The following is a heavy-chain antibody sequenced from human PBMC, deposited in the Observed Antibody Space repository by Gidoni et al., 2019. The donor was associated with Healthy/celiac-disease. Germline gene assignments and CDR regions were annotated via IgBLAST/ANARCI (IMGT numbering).Heavy chain of an antibody. V-gene: IGHV4-59*01. CDR1: GGSISSYY. CDR2: IYYSGST. J-gene: IGHJ4*02. CDR3: ARAWDGYNYHFDY. D-gene: IGHD5-12*01. Sequence: QVQLQESGPGLVKPSETLSLTCTVSGGSISSYYWSWIRQPPGKGLEWIGYIYYSGSTNYNPSLKSRVTISVDTSKNQFSLKLSSVTAADTAVYYCARAWDGYNYHFDYWGQGTLVTVSS.